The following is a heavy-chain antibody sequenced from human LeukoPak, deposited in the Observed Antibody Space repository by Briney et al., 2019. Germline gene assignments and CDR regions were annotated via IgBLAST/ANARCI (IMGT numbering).Heavy chain of an antibody. CDR1: GFTFSSYG. Sequence: GGSLRLSCAASGFTFSSYGMHWVRQAPGKGLEWVAFIRYDGSNEYYADSVKGRFTISGDNSKNTLYLQMNSLRREDTAVYYCAKDRILTGSSSSRGSWFVDYWGQGTLVTVSS. CDR3: AKDRILTGSSSSRGSWFVDY. V-gene: IGHV3-30*02. CDR2: IRYDGSNE. J-gene: IGHJ4*02. D-gene: IGHD6-6*01.